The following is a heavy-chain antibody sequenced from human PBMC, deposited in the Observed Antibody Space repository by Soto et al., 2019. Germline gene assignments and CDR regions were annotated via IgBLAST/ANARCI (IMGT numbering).Heavy chain of an antibody. V-gene: IGHV3-33*01. CDR2: IRFDGTDE. CDR1: KSIFTGYG. CDR3: ARDGIGGTASGGFLAY. J-gene: IGHJ4*02. Sequence: GGSLRLSCAASKSIFTGYGMHWVRQTPGKGLEWVAVIRFDGTDEHYADSVKGRFTISRDNSKNMLYLQMNSLRVEDTALYYCARDGIGGTASGGFLAYWGQGTLVPVSS. D-gene: IGHD1-1*01.